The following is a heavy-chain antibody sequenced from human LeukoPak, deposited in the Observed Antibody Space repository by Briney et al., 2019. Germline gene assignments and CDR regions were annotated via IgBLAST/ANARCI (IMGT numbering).Heavy chain of an antibody. D-gene: IGHD5-12*01. CDR3: ARVPQLDSGYDYLYYYYMDV. CDR1: GGSFSGYY. Sequence: SSETLFLTCAVYGGSFSGYYWSWIRQPPGKGLEWIGEINHSGSTNYNPSLKSRVTISVDTSKNQFSLKLSSVTAADTAVYYCARVPQLDSGYDYLYYYYMDVWGKGTTVTVSS. J-gene: IGHJ6*03. V-gene: IGHV4-34*01. CDR2: INHSGST.